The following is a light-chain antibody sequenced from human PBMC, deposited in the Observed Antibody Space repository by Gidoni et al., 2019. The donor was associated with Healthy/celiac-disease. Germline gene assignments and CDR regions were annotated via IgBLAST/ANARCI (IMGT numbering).Light chain of an antibody. CDR1: ELGDKY. J-gene: IGLJ2*01. CDR3: QAWDSSTAVV. CDR2: QDT. Sequence: SYELPQPPSVSVSPGQPASITCSGDELGDKYACWYQQKPGQSPVLVIYQDTKRPSGIPERFSGSNSGNTATLTISGTQAMDEADYYCQAWDSSTAVVFGGGTTLTVL. V-gene: IGLV3-1*01.